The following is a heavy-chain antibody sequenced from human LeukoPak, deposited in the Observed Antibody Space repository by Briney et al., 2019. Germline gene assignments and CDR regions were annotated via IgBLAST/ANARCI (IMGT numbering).Heavy chain of an antibody. CDR1: GFTFSSYW. V-gene: IGHV3-74*01. CDR3: ARGTLVVPAAMGVFDP. J-gene: IGHJ5*02. Sequence: GGSLRLSYAASGFTFSSYWMHWVRQAPGKGLVWVSRINSDGSSTSYADSVKGRFTISRDNAKNTLYLQMNSLRAEDTAVYYCARGTLVVPAAMGVFDPWGQGTLVTVSS. D-gene: IGHD2-2*01. CDR2: INSDGSST.